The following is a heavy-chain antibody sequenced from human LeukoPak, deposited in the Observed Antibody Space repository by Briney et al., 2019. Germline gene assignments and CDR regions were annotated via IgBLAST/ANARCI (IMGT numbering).Heavy chain of an antibody. CDR1: GFTFSSYG. D-gene: IGHD2-21*01. V-gene: IGHV3-30*02. CDR2: IRYDGSNK. CDR3: ARGGPIVVVNRYYMDV. J-gene: IGHJ6*03. Sequence: GGSLRLSCAASGFTFSSYGMHWVRQAPGKGLEWVAFIRYDGSNKYYADSVKGRFTISRDNAKNSLYLQMNSLRAEDTAVYYCARGGPIVVVNRYYMDVWGKGTTVTVSS.